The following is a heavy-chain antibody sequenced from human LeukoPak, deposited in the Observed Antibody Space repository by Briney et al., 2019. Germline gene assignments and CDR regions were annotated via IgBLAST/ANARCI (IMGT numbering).Heavy chain of an antibody. J-gene: IGHJ4*02. CDR1: GFSFSNYG. CDR2: ISYDGSNK. Sequence: GRSLRLSCAASGFSFSNYGMYWVRQAPGKGLEWVAVISYDGSNKYFADSVKGRFTISRDNSKNTLYLQMNSLRAEDTAVYYCARDQMISAAGLDYWGQGTLVTVSS. D-gene: IGHD6-13*01. CDR3: ARDQMISAAGLDY. V-gene: IGHV3-30*19.